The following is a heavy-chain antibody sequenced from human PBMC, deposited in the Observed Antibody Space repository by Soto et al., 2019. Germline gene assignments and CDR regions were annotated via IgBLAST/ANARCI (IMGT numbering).Heavy chain of an antibody. CDR3: ARGGVVPAAMRKYSYYYMDV. Sequence: GGSLRLSCAASGFTFSSYWMSWVRQAPGKGLEWVANIKQDGSEKYYVDSVKGRFTISRDNAKNSLYLQMSSLRAEDTAVYYCARGGVVPAAMRKYSYYYMDVWGKGTTVTVSS. D-gene: IGHD2-2*01. CDR2: IKQDGSEK. CDR1: GFTFSSYW. J-gene: IGHJ6*03. V-gene: IGHV3-7*01.